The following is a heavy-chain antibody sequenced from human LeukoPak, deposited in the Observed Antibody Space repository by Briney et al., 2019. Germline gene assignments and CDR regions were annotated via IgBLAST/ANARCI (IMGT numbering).Heavy chain of an antibody. J-gene: IGHJ6*02. CDR3: AREGRGGNSYGDYYYYGIDV. CDR2: IHYSGST. CDR1: GFTFSSYW. D-gene: IGHD5-18*01. Sequence: PGGSLRLSCAASGFTFSSYWMNWARQAPGKGLEWIGYIHYSGSTNYNPSLKSRVTLSLDAFNNEVSLKLSSVTAADTAVYYCAREGRGGNSYGDYYYYGIDVWGQGTTVSVSS. V-gene: IGHV4-59*01.